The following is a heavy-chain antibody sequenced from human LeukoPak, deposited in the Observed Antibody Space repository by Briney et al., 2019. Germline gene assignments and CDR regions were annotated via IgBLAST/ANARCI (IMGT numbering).Heavy chain of an antibody. CDR2: IKQDGSEK. CDR1: GFTFSSYW. J-gene: IGHJ4*02. V-gene: IGHV3-7*01. CDR3: ARDLRYFDWLQPAFDY. D-gene: IGHD3-9*01. Sequence: GGSLRLSCAASGFTFSSYWMSWVRQAPGKGLEWVANIKQDGSEKYYVDSVKGRFTISRDNAKNSLYLQMNSLRAEDTAVYYCARDLRYFDWLQPAFDYWGQGTLVTVSS.